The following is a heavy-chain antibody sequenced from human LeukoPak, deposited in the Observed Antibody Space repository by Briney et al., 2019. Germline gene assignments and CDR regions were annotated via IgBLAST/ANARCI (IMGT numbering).Heavy chain of an antibody. CDR3: ARERIRGGYKEFDY. J-gene: IGHJ4*02. D-gene: IGHD5-24*01. V-gene: IGHV1-69*05. Sequence: GASVKVSCKASGGTFSSYAISWVRQAPGQGLEWMGGIIPIFGTANYAQKFQGRVTITTDEFTSTAYMGLSSLRSEDTAVYYCARERIRGGYKEFDYWGQGTLVTVSS. CDR2: IIPIFGTA. CDR1: GGTFSSYA.